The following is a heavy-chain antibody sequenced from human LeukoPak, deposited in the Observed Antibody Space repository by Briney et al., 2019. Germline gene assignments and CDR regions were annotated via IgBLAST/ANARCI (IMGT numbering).Heavy chain of an antibody. Sequence: PGGSLRLSCAASGFTFSKYWMHWVRQAPGKGLVWVSRIKSDGSSTSYADSVKGRFTNSRDNAKNTLYLQMNSLRAEDTAVYFCARDTSLYCSGGSCFSDYFDYWGQGTLVTVSS. CDR1: GFTFSKYW. CDR2: IKSDGSST. CDR3: ARDTSLYCSGGSCFSDYFDY. V-gene: IGHV3-74*01. D-gene: IGHD2-15*01. J-gene: IGHJ4*02.